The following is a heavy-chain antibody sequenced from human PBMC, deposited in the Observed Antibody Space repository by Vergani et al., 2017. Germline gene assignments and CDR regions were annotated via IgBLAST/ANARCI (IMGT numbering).Heavy chain of an antibody. J-gene: IGHJ4*02. CDR3: AKGHFEDKGYNFLFYY. V-gene: IGHV4-34*01. D-gene: IGHD5-24*01. CDR1: GGSFSGYY. CDR2: INHSGST. Sequence: QVQLQQWGAGLLKPSETLSLTCAVYGGSFSGYYWSWIRQPPGKGLEWIGEINHSGSTNYNPSLKSRVTISVDTSKNQFSLKLSSVTAADTAVYYCAKGHFEDKGYNFLFYYWGQGTLVTVSS.